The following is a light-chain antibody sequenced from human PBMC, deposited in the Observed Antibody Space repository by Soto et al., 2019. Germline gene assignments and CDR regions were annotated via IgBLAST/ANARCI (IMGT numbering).Light chain of an antibody. CDR2: SAS. CDR1: QSISTE. CDR3: QQGHNWPLT. J-gene: IGKJ2*01. Sequence: EIVMTQSPAPLSLSPGERVTLSCRASQSISTELAWYQQKPGQPPRLLIYSASTRATGVPARFTGSGSGSEFTLTISGLQSEDFAVYYCQQGHNWPLTFGQGTRLEI. V-gene: IGKV3-15*01.